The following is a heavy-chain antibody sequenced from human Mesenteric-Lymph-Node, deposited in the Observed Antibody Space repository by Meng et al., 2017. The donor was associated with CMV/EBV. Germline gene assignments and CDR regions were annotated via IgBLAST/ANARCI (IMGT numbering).Heavy chain of an antibody. D-gene: IGHD2/OR15-2a*01. CDR3: ARRLSCNSAGYYYCYYGLDV. J-gene: IGHJ6*02. Sequence: GGSLRLSCAASGFTFSSYAMNWVRQAPGKGLEWVSSISTSSIYIYYAGSVKGRFTTSRDNAKNSLYLQMNSLRAEDTAVYYCARRLSCNSAGYYYCYYGLDVWGQGTTVTVSS. V-gene: IGHV3-21*01. CDR1: GFTFSSYA. CDR2: ISTSSIYI.